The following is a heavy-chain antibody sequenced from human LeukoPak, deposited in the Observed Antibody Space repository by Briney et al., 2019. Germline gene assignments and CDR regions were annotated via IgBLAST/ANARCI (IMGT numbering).Heavy chain of an antibody. Sequence: PGGSLRLSCAASGFTFSNYWMSWVRQAPGKGLELVANIKQDGGETYYVDSVKGRFTISRDNAKNSLCLQMNSLRAGDTALYYCARGGLMTTATTYWGQGTLVTVSS. CDR2: IKQDGGET. CDR3: ARGGLMTTATTY. V-gene: IGHV3-7*05. CDR1: GFTFSNYW. J-gene: IGHJ4*02. D-gene: IGHD4-17*01.